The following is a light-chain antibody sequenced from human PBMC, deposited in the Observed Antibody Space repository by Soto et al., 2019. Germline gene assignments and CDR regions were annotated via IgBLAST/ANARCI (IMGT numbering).Light chain of an antibody. V-gene: IGKV2-30*01. CDR3: MEGTHWPPT. J-gene: IGKJ1*01. Sequence: DVVMTQSPLSLPVTLGQSASISCRSSQSVVYSDGIAYLSWFQQRPGQSPRCLIYKASNRDFGVPDRCSGSGSSTDFTRTISRVEAEGVGVYYCMEGTHWPPTFGRGTKVEIK. CDR1: QSVVYSDGIAY. CDR2: KAS.